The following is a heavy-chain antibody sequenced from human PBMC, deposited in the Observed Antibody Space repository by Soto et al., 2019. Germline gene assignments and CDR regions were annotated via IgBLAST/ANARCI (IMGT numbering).Heavy chain of an antibody. CDR2: ISGSGGST. CDR1: GFTFSSYA. Sequence: GGSLRLSCAASGFTFSSYAMSWVRQAPGKGLEWVSAISGSGGSTYYADSVKGRFTISRDNSKNTLCLQMNSLRAEDTAVYYCAKNFLDSSGYWDRDAFDIWGQGTMVTVSS. V-gene: IGHV3-23*01. D-gene: IGHD3-22*01. CDR3: AKNFLDSSGYWDRDAFDI. J-gene: IGHJ3*02.